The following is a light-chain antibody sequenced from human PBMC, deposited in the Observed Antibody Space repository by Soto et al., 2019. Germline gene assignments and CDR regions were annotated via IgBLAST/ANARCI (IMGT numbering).Light chain of an antibody. J-gene: IGKJ4*01. CDR3: QQSYSTLALN. Sequence: GDRVTITFLASQSISNWLAWYQQKAGNARKLLIYAASRLQSGVPSRFSGSGSGIDFTITISSLQPEDFATYYCQQSYSTLALNSGGGTKVDI. CDR2: AAS. CDR1: QSISNW. V-gene: IGKV1-39*01.